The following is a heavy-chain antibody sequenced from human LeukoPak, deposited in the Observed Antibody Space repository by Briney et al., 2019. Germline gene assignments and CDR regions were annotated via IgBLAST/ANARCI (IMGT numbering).Heavy chain of an antibody. V-gene: IGHV1-69*13. J-gene: IGHJ4*02. D-gene: IGHD5-24*01. CDR3: ARDQRLEMATMKFDY. CDR1: GYTFTSYG. CDR2: IIPIFGAA. Sequence: ASVKVSCKASGYTFTSYGISWVRQAPGQGLEWMGGIIPIFGAANYTQKFQGRVTITADESTSTAYMELSSLRSDDTAVYYCARDQRLEMATMKFDYWGQGTLVTVSS.